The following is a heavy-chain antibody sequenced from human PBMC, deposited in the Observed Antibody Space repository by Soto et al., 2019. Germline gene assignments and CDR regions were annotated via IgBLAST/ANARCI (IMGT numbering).Heavy chain of an antibody. D-gene: IGHD3-10*01. CDR2: INPSNGGT. CDR1: EYTFTNYY. CDR3: ARGSRLWFGESEYYFDY. J-gene: IGHJ4*02. V-gene: IGHV1-46*01. Sequence: QVQLVQSGAEVKKPGASVKVSCKASEYTFTNYYMHWVRQAPGQGLEWMGIINPSNGGTTYAQKFQGIVTMTRDTSTSTVYMELSSLRSEDTAVYYCARGSRLWFGESEYYFDYRGQGTLVTVSS.